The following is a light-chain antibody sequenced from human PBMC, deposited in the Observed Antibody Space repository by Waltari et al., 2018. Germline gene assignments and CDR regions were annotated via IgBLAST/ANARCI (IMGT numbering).Light chain of an antibody. CDR2: GAS. CDR1: QSVSSSY. J-gene: IGKJ4*01. Sequence: IVLTQSPGTLSLSPGERATLSCTASQSVSSSYLAWYQQKPGQAPRLLSYGASSRATGIPDRFSGSGSGTDFTLTISRLEPEDFAVYYCQQYGSSPPLTFGGGTKVEIK. CDR3: QQYGSSPPLT. V-gene: IGKV3-20*01.